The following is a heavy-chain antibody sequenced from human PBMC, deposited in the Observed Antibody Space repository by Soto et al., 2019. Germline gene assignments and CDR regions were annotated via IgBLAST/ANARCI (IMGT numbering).Heavy chain of an antibody. D-gene: IGHD3-10*01. Sequence: VGSLRLSCAASGLTFSSYSMSWVRQAPGKGLEWVSGFRTGGDDGTTYYADSVKGRFTISRDNSKNTLFLQMNSLRAEDTAIYYCAKKVNSGPGSQYFDYWGQGTLVTVSS. CDR3: AKKVNSGPGSQYFDY. J-gene: IGHJ4*02. CDR1: GLTFSSYS. CDR2: FRTGGDDGTT. V-gene: IGHV3-23*01.